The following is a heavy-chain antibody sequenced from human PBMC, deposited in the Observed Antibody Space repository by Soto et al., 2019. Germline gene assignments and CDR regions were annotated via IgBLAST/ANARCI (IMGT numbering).Heavy chain of an antibody. CDR1: GFIFDSFA. CDR3: AEDPSTGSADL. V-gene: IGHV3-23*01. CDR2: IDREGVST. D-gene: IGHD3-9*01. Sequence: PGGSLRLSCAASGFIFDSFAMNWVRQAPGKGLEWVSTIDREGVSTHYADSLKGRFSISRDNSKNTLYLQMNSLRAEDTAVYYCAEDPSTGSADLWGLGTLVTVSS. J-gene: IGHJ5*02.